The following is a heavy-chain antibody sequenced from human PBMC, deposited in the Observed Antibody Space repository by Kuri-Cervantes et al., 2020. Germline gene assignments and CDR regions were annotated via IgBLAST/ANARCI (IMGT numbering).Heavy chain of an antibody. V-gene: IGHV3-47*02. CDR2: IGTGGDT. CDR3: ARAYCNTGSCSITGAAGY. Sequence: GGSLRLSCAASGFAFSSYVLHWVRRAPGKGPEWVSAIGTGGDTYYADSVMGRFTISRDNAKNSLFLQMNSLRAEDTAVYYCARAYCNTGSCSITGAAGYWGQGTLVTVSS. J-gene: IGHJ4*02. CDR1: GFAFSSYV. D-gene: IGHD2-15*01.